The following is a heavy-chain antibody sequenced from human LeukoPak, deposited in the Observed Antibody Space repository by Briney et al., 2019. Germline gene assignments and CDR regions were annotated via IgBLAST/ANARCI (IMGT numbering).Heavy chain of an antibody. CDR1: GFTFSSYS. D-gene: IGHD3-22*01. Sequence: GGSLRLSCAASGFTFSSYSMNRVRQAPGEGLEWVSSISSSSSYIYYADSVKGRFTISRDNAKNSLYLQMNSLRAEDTAVYYCTTAQKRPWFDAFDIWGQGTMVTVSS. CDR2: ISSSSSYI. V-gene: IGHV3-21*04. CDR3: TTAQKRPWFDAFDI. J-gene: IGHJ3*02.